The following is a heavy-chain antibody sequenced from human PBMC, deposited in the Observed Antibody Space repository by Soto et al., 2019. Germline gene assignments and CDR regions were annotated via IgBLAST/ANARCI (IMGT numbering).Heavy chain of an antibody. J-gene: IGHJ4*02. Sequence: LRLSCAASGFTLDNGMTWGRQAPGKGLEWISTIDYSGANTHYADSVKGRFTISRDKSRNTVALQMSNLRAEDTALYYCVSWVSAHFDNWGQGTLVTVSS. CDR2: IDYSGANT. D-gene: IGHD2-8*01. V-gene: IGHV3-23*01. CDR3: VSWVSAHFDN. CDR1: GFTLDNG.